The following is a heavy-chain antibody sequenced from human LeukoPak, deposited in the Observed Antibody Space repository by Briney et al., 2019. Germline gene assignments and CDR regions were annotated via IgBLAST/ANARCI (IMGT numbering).Heavy chain of an antibody. CDR3: AKASYCSGGSCPFVP. D-gene: IGHD2-15*01. Sequence: GGSLRLSCAASGFTFDDYAMHWVRQAPGKGLEWVSGISWNSGSIGYADSVKGRFTISRDNAKNSLYLQMNSLRAEDTALYYCAKASYCSGGSCPFVPWGQGTLVTVSS. J-gene: IGHJ5*02. V-gene: IGHV3-9*01. CDR2: ISWNSGSI. CDR1: GFTFDDYA.